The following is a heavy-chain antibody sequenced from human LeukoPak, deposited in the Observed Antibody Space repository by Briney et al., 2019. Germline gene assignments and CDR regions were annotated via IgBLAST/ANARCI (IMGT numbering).Heavy chain of an antibody. V-gene: IGHV1-18*01. Sequence: GASVKVSCKASGYTFTSYGISWVRQAPGQGLEWMGWISAYNGNTNYAQKLQGRVTMTTDTSTSTAYMGLRSLRSDDTAVYYCARAYSSSWYNWFDPWGQGTLVTVSS. D-gene: IGHD6-13*01. CDR3: ARAYSSSWYNWFDP. J-gene: IGHJ5*02. CDR2: ISAYNGNT. CDR1: GYTFTSYG.